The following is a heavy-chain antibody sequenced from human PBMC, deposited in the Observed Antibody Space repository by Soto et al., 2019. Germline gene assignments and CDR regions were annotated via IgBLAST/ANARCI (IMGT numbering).Heavy chain of an antibody. Sequence: QVQLQESGPGLLKPSQTLSLTCTVSGGSISSGAYYWSWIRQHPGKGLEWIGYIYSSGSTYYNPSLKSRVTISVDTSKNQFSLKLYSVTAADTAVYYCAKDSGSYGLDYWGQGTLVTVSS. CDR1: GGSISSGAYY. CDR2: IYSSGST. CDR3: AKDSGSYGLDY. V-gene: IGHV4-31*03. D-gene: IGHD1-26*01. J-gene: IGHJ4*02.